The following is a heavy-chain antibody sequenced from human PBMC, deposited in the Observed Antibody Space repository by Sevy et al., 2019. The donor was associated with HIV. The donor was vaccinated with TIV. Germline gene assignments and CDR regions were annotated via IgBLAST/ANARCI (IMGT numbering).Heavy chain of an antibody. J-gene: IGHJ4*02. CDR1: GYTFTSYG. CDR2: ISAYNGNT. CDR3: ARQGITIFGVVILTLVY. V-gene: IGHV1-18*01. Sequence: ASVKVSCKASGYTFTSYGISWVRQAPGQGLEWMGWISAYNGNTNYAQKLQGRVTMTTDTSTSTAYMELRSLRSDDTAVYYCARQGITIFGVVILTLVYWGQGTLVTVSS. D-gene: IGHD3-3*01.